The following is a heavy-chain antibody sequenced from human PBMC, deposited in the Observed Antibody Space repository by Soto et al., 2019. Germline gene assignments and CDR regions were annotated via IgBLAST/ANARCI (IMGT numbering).Heavy chain of an antibody. V-gene: IGHV3-49*03. CDR3: TRVGTTVTRYYYYYMDV. D-gene: IGHD4-17*01. Sequence: EVQLVESGGGLVQPGRSLRLSCTASGFTFGDYAMSWFRQAPGKGLEWVGFIRSKAYGGTTEYAASVKGRFTISRDDSKSIAYLQMNSLKTEDTAVYYCTRVGTTVTRYYYYYMDVWGKGTTVTVSS. CDR1: GFTFGDYA. CDR2: IRSKAYGGTT. J-gene: IGHJ6*03.